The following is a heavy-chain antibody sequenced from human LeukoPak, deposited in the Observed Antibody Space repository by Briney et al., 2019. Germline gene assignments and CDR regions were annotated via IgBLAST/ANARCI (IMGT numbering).Heavy chain of an antibody. CDR1: GYTFTSYG. CDR3: TRDLPYSSSWESIDY. V-gene: IGHV1-18*01. Sequence: ASVKVSCKASGYTFTSYGINWVRQAPGQGPEWMGWISAYNGNTKYAQNLQGRVTMTTDTSTSTAYMELRSLRADDAAVYYCTRDLPYSSSWESIDYWGQGTLVTVSS. CDR2: ISAYNGNT. D-gene: IGHD6-13*01. J-gene: IGHJ4*02.